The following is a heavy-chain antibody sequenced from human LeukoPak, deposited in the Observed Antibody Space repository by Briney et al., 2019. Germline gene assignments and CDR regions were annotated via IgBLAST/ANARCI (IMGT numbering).Heavy chain of an antibody. Sequence: PSETLSLTCTVSGGSISSSTYYWGWIRQPPGKGLEWIGSIFYSGRTYYNPSLKSRVTMSVDTSKNQFSLRLSSVNSADTAVYYCARDILATSIAAPYYWGQGTLVTVSS. CDR2: IFYSGRT. J-gene: IGHJ4*02. D-gene: IGHD6-13*01. CDR1: GGSISSSTYY. V-gene: IGHV4-39*07. CDR3: ARDILATSIAAPYY.